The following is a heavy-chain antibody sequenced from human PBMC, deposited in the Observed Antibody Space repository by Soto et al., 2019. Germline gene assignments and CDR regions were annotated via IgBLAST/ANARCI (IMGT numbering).Heavy chain of an antibody. Sequence: QVQLVQSGAEVRKPGSSVRVSCKASGGSFNRHTISWVRQAPGQGLEWMGGIIPIFGTANHAQKFQGRVTIIADESTSTVYMELSSLRSADTAIYYCARGWGYDSTDYYYAYWGQGTLVIVSS. CDR3: ARGWGYDSTDYYYAY. V-gene: IGHV1-69*01. CDR1: GGSFNRHT. CDR2: IIPIFGTA. J-gene: IGHJ4*02. D-gene: IGHD3-22*01.